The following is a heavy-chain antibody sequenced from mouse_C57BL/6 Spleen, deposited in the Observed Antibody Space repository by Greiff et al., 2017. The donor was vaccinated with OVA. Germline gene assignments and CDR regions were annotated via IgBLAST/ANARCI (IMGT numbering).Heavy chain of an antibody. V-gene: IGHV14-1*01. J-gene: IGHJ2*01. CDR1: GFNIKDYY. CDR3: TTITTASSFFDY. CDR2: IDPEDGDP. Sequence: EVQLQQSGAELVRPGASVKLSCTASGFNIKDYYMHWVKQRPEQGLEWIGRIDPEDGDPEYAPKFQGKATMTADTSSNTAYLQLSSLTSEDTSVYYCTTITTASSFFDYWGQGTTLTVSS. D-gene: IGHD1-1*01.